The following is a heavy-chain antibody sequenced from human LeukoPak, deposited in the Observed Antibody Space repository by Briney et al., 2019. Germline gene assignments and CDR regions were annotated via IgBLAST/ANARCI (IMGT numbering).Heavy chain of an antibody. V-gene: IGHV1-24*01. Sequence: ASVKVSCKVSGYTLTELSMHWVRQAPGKGLEWMGGFDPEDGETIYAQKFQGRVTMTEDTSTDTAYMELSSLRSEDTAVYYCATDLQDYVWGSYRRFDYWGQGTLVTVSS. CDR3: ATDLQDYVWGSYRRFDY. CDR1: GYTLTELS. CDR2: FDPEDGET. J-gene: IGHJ4*02. D-gene: IGHD3-16*02.